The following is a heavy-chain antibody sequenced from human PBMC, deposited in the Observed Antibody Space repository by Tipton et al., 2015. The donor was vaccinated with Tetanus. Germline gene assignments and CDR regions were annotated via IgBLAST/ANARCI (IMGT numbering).Heavy chain of an antibody. J-gene: IGHJ1*01. D-gene: IGHD1-26*01. CDR1: GGSISSSSYY. CDR3: ARLIVGATTSEYFQH. Sequence: TLSLTCTVSGGSISSSSYYWGWIRQPPGKGLEWIGSIYYSGSTYYNPSLKSRVTISVDTSKNQFSLKLSSVTAADTAVYYCARLIVGATTSEYFQHWGQGTRVTVSS. V-gene: IGHV4-39*01. CDR2: IYYSGST.